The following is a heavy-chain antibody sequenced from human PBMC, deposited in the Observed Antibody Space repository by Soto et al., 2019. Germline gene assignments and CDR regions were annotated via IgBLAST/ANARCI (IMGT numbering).Heavy chain of an antibody. CDR2: IIPILGIA. V-gene: IGHV1-69*02. CDR1: GGTFSSYT. Sequence: GASVKVSCKASGGTFSSYTISWVRQAPGQGLEWMGRIIPILGIANYAQKFQGRVTITADKSTSTAYMELSSLRSEDTAVYYCASPPSIGTPGRPEPNDYWGQGTLVTVST. J-gene: IGHJ4*02. D-gene: IGHD2-15*01. CDR3: ASPPSIGTPGRPEPNDY.